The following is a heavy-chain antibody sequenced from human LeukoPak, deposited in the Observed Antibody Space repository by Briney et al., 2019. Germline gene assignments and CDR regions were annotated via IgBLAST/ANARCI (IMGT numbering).Heavy chain of an antibody. J-gene: IGHJ4*02. CDR1: GESFNTYY. Sequence: KPSETLSLTCGVYGESFNTYYWTWIRQPPGKGLEWIGEINRSGSINYNPSLKSRVTMLVDTSKNQSFYTLTSVTAADTAGDYCTAAPYRDGPLNYWGQGTLVTVSS. CDR3: TAAPYRDGPLNY. V-gene: IGHV4-34*01. D-gene: IGHD5-24*01. CDR2: INRSGSI.